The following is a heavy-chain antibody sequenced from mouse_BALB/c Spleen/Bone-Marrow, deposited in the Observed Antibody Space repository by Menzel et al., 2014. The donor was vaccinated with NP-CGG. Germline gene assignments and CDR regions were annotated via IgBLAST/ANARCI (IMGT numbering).Heavy chain of an antibody. CDR3: ARRAYGGSYGFAY. CDR2: INPSTDHT. J-gene: IGHJ3*01. V-gene: IGHV1-7*01. CDR1: GYTFTSYW. D-gene: IGHD1-1*01. Sequence: QVQLQQSGAELAKPGASLKMSCKASGYTFTSYWMHWVKQRPGQGLEWIGYINPSTDHTEYNQKFKDKATLTADKSSSTAFMQLSSLTSEDSAVYYCARRAYGGSYGFAYWGQGTLVTVSA.